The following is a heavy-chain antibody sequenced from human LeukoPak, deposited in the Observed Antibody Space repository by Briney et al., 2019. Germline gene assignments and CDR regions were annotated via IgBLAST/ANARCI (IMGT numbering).Heavy chain of an antibody. CDR1: GGSFSGNY. CDR3: ARALRSYSSGWYNWFDP. CDR2: INHSGST. Sequence: SETLSLTCAVYGGSFSGNYWGWFRKPPGKGLEWIGKINHSGSTNYNPSLKSRVTISVDTSKNQFSLKLSSVTAADTAVYYCARALRSYSSGWYNWFDPWGQGTLVTVSS. V-gene: IGHV4-34*01. D-gene: IGHD6-19*01. J-gene: IGHJ5*02.